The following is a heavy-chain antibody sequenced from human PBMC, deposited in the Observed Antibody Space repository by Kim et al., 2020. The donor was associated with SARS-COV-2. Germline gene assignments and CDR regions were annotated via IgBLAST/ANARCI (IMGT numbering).Heavy chain of an antibody. V-gene: IGHV3-33*01. CDR3: VRSVYSSRWTFDY. D-gene: IGHD6-13*01. J-gene: IGHJ4*02. CDR2: IWYDGTNI. CDR1: GFTFSSYG. Sequence: GGSLRLSCAASGFTFSSYGMHWVRQAPGKGLEWVAVIWYDGTNIHYGDSVKGRFTISRDNSKNTLYLQMNSLRAEDTALYYCVRSVYSSRWTFDYWGQGTLVTVSS.